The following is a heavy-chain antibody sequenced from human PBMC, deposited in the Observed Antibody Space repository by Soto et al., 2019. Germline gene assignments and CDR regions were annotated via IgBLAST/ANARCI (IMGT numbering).Heavy chain of an antibody. CDR3: ARPVVSDMAFDY. D-gene: IGHD2-8*02. Sequence: QVQLVQSGAEVKKPGASVKVSCKASGYTFTSYYMHWVRQAPGQGLEWMGIINPSGGSTSYAQKFQGRVTMTRDTSTSTVYMELSSLRAEDTAVYYCARPVVSDMAFDYWGQGTLVTVSS. J-gene: IGHJ4*02. CDR1: GYTFTSYY. V-gene: IGHV1-46*01. CDR2: INPSGGST.